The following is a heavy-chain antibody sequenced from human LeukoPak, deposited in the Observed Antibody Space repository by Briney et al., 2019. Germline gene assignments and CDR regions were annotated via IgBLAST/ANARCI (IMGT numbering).Heavy chain of an antibody. CDR1: GGTFSSYA. V-gene: IGHV1-69*05. CDR2: IIPIFGTA. D-gene: IGHD5-24*01. Sequence: SVKVSCKASGGTFSSYAISWVRQAPGQGLEWMGGIIPIFGTANYAQKFQGRVTITTDESTSTAYMELRSLRSEDTAVYYCALGGVATTNPDALDIWGQGTMVTVSS. J-gene: IGHJ3*02. CDR3: ALGGVATTNPDALDI.